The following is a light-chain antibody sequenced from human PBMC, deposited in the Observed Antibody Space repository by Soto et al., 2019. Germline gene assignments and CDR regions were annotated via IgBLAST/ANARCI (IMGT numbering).Light chain of an antibody. CDR3: QQYGSSSIT. CDR2: GAS. CDR1: QSVSSSY. J-gene: IGKJ5*01. V-gene: IGKV3-20*01. Sequence: EIVLTQSPGTLSLSPGERATLSCRASQSVSSSYLAWYQLKPGQAPRLLIYGASSRATGIPDRFSGSGSGTDFTLTISRLDPEDFAVYYCQQYGSSSITFGQGTRLEIK.